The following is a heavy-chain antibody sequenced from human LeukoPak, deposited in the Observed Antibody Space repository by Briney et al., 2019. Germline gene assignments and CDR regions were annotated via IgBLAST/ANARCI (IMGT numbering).Heavy chain of an antibody. D-gene: IGHD3-10*01. CDR3: ARVRAMVRSVSRNYGMDV. CDR1: GYTFTSYD. V-gene: IGHV1-8*01. CDR2: MNPNSGNT. Sequence: ASVKVSSKASGYTFTSYDINWVRQATGQGLEWMGWMNPNSGNTGYAQKFQGRVTMTRNTSISTAYMELSSLRSEDTAVYYCARVRAMVRSVSRNYGMDVWGQGTTVTVSS. J-gene: IGHJ6*02.